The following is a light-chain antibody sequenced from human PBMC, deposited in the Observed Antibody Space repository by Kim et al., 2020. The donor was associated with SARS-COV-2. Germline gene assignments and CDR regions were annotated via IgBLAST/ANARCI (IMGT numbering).Light chain of an antibody. CDR1: QSVSSN. Sequence: SPGERATLSCRASQSVSSNLAWYQQKPGQAPRLLIYGASTRATGIPAMFSGSGSGTEFTLTISSLQSEDFAVYYCQQYNNWPALTFGGGTKVDIK. CDR2: GAS. CDR3: QQYNNWPALT. J-gene: IGKJ4*01. V-gene: IGKV3-15*01.